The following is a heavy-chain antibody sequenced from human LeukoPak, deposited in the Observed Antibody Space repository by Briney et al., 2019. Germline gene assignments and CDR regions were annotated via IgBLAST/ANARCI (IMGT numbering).Heavy chain of an antibody. J-gene: IGHJ4*02. V-gene: IGHV3-74*01. CDR1: GFTFSSYW. CDR3: ARGRPHGNDY. D-gene: IGHD4-23*01. Sequence: GGSLRLSCAAPGFTFSSYWMNWVRQAPGKGLVWVSRIARDGSSTTYADSVKGRFSISRDNAKNTLYLQMNSLRVEDTAVYYCARGRPHGNDYWGQGTLVTASS. CDR2: IARDGSST.